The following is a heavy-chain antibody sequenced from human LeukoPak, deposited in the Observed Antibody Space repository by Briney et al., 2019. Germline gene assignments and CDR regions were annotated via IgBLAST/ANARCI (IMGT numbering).Heavy chain of an antibody. CDR3: ARVPRSYYDSSGYYPRFDFDY. D-gene: IGHD3-22*01. V-gene: IGHV3-74*01. CDR2: INSDGSST. J-gene: IGHJ4*02. Sequence: GGSLRLSCAASGFTFSSYWMHWVRQAPGKGLVWVSRINSDGSSTSYADSVKGRFTISRDNAKNTLYLQMNSLRAEDTAVYYCARVPRSYYDSSGYYPRFDFDYWGQGTLVTVSS. CDR1: GFTFSSYW.